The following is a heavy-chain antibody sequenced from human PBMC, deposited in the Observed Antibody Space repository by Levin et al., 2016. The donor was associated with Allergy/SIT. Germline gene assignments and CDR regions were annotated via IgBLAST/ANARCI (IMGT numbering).Heavy chain of an antibody. V-gene: IGHV1-8*01. D-gene: IGHD6-19*01. J-gene: IGHJ4*02. CDR2: MNPNSGNT. Sequence: ASVKVSCKASGYTFINYDINWVRQATGQGLEWMGWMNPNSGNTGYAQKFQGRVTMTRNTSISTAYMELSSLRSDDTAVYYCARSLRSGWYEKGYWGQGTLVTVSS. CDR3: ARSLRSGWYEKGY. CDR1: GYTFINYD.